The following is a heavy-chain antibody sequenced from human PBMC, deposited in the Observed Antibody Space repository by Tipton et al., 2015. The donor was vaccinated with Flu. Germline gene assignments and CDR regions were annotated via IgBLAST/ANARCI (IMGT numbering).Heavy chain of an antibody. CDR2: IYYSGST. CDR1: GGSISGYY. D-gene: IGHD3-3*01. CDR3: ARAFGVVPFFDN. V-gene: IGHV4-59*12. J-gene: IGHJ4*02. Sequence: TLSLTCTVSGGSISGYYWTWIRQPPGKGLEWIGYIYYSGSTNYNPSLKSRVTISGDTSKNQFSLNLTSVTAADTAVFYCARAFGVVPFFDNWGQGTLVTVSS.